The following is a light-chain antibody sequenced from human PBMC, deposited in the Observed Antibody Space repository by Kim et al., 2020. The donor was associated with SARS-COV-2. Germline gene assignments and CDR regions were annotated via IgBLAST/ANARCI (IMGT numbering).Light chain of an antibody. CDR2: DVS. V-gene: IGLV2-14*03. J-gene: IGLJ1*01. CDR1: SSDVGGYNY. CDR3: SSYTSSSTYV. Sequence: QSITISCTGTSSDVGGYNYVSWYQQHPGKAPKLMIYDVSNRPSGVSNRFSGSKSGNTASLTISGLQAEDEADYYCSSYTSSSTYVVGTGTKVTVL.